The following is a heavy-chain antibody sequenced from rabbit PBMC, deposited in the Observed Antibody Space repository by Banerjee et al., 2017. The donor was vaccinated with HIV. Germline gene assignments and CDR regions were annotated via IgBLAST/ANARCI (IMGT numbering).Heavy chain of an antibody. V-gene: IGHV1S40*01. CDR3: ARNVAGAAYSTNL. Sequence: QSLEESGGDLVKPGASLTLTCTASGFSFSSSYWICWVRQAPGKGLEWIACIYAGNSGATYYASWAKGRFTISKTSSTTVTLQMTSLTAADTATYFCARNVAGAAYSTNLWGQGTLVTVS. J-gene: IGHJ4*01. D-gene: IGHD6-1*01. CDR1: GFSFSSSYW. CDR2: IYAGNSGAT.